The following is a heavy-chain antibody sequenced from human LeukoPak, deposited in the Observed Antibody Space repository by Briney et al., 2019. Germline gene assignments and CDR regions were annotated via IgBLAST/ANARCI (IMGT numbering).Heavy chain of an antibody. D-gene: IGHD1-26*01. J-gene: IGHJ4*02. V-gene: IGHV3-30*01. CDR1: GFTFSSYA. CDR3: ARALPLSLVGATTGEFDY. Sequence: PGGSLRLSCAASGFTFSSYAMHWVRQAPGKGLEWVAVISYDGSNKYYADSVKGRFTISRDNSKNTLYLQMNSLRAEDTAVYYCARALPLSLVGATTGEFDYWGQGTLVTVSS. CDR2: ISYDGSNK.